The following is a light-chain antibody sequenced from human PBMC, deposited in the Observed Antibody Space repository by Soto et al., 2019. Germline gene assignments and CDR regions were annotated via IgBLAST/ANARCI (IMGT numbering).Light chain of an antibody. CDR2: DVS. Sequence: QSALTQPASVSGSPGQPITISCTGTSSDVGGYNYVSWYQQHPGKAPKLMIYDVSNRPSGVSNRFSGSKSGNTASLTISGLQAEDEADYYCSSYTSSSTLLYVFGTGTKVTV. CDR3: SSYTSSSTLLYV. J-gene: IGLJ1*01. V-gene: IGLV2-14*01. CDR1: SSDVGGYNY.